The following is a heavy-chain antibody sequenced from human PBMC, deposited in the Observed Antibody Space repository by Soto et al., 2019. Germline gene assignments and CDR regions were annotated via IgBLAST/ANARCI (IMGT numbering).Heavy chain of an antibody. CDR2: ISGSGGST. V-gene: IGHV3-23*01. CDR3: AKEYELAAAGTNDFDY. CDR1: GFTFSSYA. D-gene: IGHD6-13*01. Sequence: GGSLRLSCAASGFTFSSYAMSWVRQAPGKGLEWVSAISGSGGSTYYADSVKGRFTISRDNSKNTLYLQMNSLRAEDTAVYYCAKEYELAAAGTNDFDYWGQGTLVTVSS. J-gene: IGHJ4*02.